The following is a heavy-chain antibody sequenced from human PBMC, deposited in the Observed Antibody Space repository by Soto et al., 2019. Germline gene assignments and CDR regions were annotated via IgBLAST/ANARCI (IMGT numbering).Heavy chain of an antibody. CDR3: ARDRGYYYDSSGYSSAFDI. CDR2: ISAYNGNT. CDR1: GYTFTSYG. Sequence: ASVKVSCKASGYTFTSYGISLVRQAPGQGLEWMGWISAYNGNTNYAQKLQGRVTMTTDTSTSTAYMELRSLRSDDTAVYYCARDRGYYYDSSGYSSAFDIWGQGTMVTVS. D-gene: IGHD3-22*01. J-gene: IGHJ3*02. V-gene: IGHV1-18*04.